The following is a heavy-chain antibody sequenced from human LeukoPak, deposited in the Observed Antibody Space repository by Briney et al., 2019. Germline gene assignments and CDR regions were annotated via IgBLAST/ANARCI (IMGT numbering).Heavy chain of an antibody. CDR3: AREGEDGSSASPPFDY. CDR1: GYTFTSYG. CDR2: ISAYNGNT. Sequence: ASVKVSCKASGYTFTSYGISWVRQAPGQGLEWMGWISAYNGNTNYAQKLQGRVTMTTDTSTSTAYMELRSLRSDDTAVYYCAREGEDGSSASPPFDYWGQGTLVTVSS. J-gene: IGHJ4*02. D-gene: IGHD6-13*01. V-gene: IGHV1-18*01.